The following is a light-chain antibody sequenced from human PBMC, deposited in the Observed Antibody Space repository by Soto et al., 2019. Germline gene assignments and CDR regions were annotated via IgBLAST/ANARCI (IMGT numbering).Light chain of an antibody. V-gene: IGKV3-11*01. CDR3: QQRADWPWT. J-gene: IGKJ1*01. Sequence: IVLTQSPATLSFSPGERATLSCRASQNIAMYLAWYQQKSGQSPRLLIYDTFNRAPGIPDRFSGSGSGTDFTLTISSLEPEDFAVYYCQQRADWPWTFGQGTTVEIK. CDR2: DTF. CDR1: QNIAMY.